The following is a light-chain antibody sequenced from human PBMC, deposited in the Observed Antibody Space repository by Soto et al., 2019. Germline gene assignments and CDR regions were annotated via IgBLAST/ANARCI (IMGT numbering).Light chain of an antibody. J-gene: IGLJ1*01. CDR3: SSYTSNTTRV. CDR1: SSDVGGYNY. CDR2: EVS. Sequence: QSGLTQPSSVSGSPGQSITISWTGTSSDVGGYNYVSWYQQHPGKGPKLMIYEVSNRPSGVSNRSSGYKYGNTATLTISGLQAEDEADYYCSSYTSNTTRVFGTWTKVTVL. V-gene: IGLV2-14*03.